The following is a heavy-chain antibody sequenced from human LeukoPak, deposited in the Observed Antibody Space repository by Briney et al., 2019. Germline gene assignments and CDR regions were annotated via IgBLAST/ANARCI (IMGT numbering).Heavy chain of an antibody. J-gene: IGHJ4*02. CDR1: GFTFSSYA. CDR2: ISGSGGST. V-gene: IGHV3-23*01. Sequence: GGSLRLSCAASGFTFSSYAMSWVRQAPGKGLEWVSAISGSGGSTYYADSVKGRFTISRDNSKNTLYLQMNSLRAEDTAVYYCAKADCSSTSCYKDYWGQGTLVTVSS. D-gene: IGHD2-2*02. CDR3: AKADCSSTSCYKDY.